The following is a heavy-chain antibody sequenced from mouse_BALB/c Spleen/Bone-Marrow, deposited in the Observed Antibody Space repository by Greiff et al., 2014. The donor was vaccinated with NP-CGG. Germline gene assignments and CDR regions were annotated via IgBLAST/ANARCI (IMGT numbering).Heavy chain of an antibody. V-gene: IGHV1S81*02. Sequence: VQLQESGAELVKPGASVKLSCKAPGYTFTSYWMHWVKQRPGQGLEWIGEIDPSNGRTNYNEKFKNKATLTVDKSSSTAYMQLSSLTSEDSAVYYCARSTTVVVRYWYFDVWGAGTTVTISS. CDR1: GYTFTSYW. D-gene: IGHD1-1*01. J-gene: IGHJ1*01. CDR3: ARSTTVVVRYWYFDV. CDR2: IDPSNGRT.